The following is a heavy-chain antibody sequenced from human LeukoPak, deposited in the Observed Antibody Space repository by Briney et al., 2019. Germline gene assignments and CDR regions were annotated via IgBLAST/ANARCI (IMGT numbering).Heavy chain of an antibody. V-gene: IGHV4-59*08. J-gene: IGHJ4*02. Sequence: SETLSLTCTVSGGSISSYYWSWIRQPPGKGLEWIGYIYYSGSTNYNPSLKSRVTISVDTSKNQFSLKLSSVTAADTAVYYCARHPLGIFSPIWGQGTLVTVSS. D-gene: IGHD3-9*01. CDR1: GGSISSYY. CDR2: IYYSGST. CDR3: ARHPLGIFSPI.